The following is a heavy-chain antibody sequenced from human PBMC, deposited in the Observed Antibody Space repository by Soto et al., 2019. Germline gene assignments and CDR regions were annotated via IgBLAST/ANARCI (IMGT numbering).Heavy chain of an antibody. J-gene: IGHJ3*02. Sequence: TGGSLRLSRAASGFTFSSYAMSWVRQAPGKGLEWVSAISGSGGSTYYADSVKGRFTISRDNSKNTLYLQMNSLRAEDTAVFYCAKGSVSSSWYLYSDAFDIWGQGTMVTVSS. CDR3: AKGSVSSSWYLYSDAFDI. V-gene: IGHV3-23*01. D-gene: IGHD6-13*01. CDR1: GFTFSSYA. CDR2: ISGSGGST.